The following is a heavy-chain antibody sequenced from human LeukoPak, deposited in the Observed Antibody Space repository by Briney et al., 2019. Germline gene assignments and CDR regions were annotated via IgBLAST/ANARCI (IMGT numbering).Heavy chain of an antibody. Sequence: PSETLSLTCAVYGGSFSGYYWSWIRQPPGKGLEWIGEINHSGSTNYNPSLKSRVTISVDTSKNQFSLKLSSVTAAHTAVYFCARGPYSYDSSGAFDIWGQGTMVTVSS. D-gene: IGHD3-22*01. J-gene: IGHJ3*02. CDR3: ARGPYSYDSSGAFDI. V-gene: IGHV4-34*01. CDR2: INHSGST. CDR1: GGSFSGYY.